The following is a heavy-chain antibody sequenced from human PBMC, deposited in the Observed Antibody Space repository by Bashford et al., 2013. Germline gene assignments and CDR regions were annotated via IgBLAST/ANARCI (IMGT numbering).Heavy chain of an antibody. Sequence: VRQAPGKGLEWVAVIWYDGSNKHYTDSVKGRFTISRDNSKNTLYLQMNSVRAEDTAVYYCARRGGWYHLDYWGQGTLVTVSS. J-gene: IGHJ4*02. CDR3: ARRGGWYHLDY. CDR2: IWYDGSNK. D-gene: IGHD6-19*01. V-gene: IGHV3-33*01.